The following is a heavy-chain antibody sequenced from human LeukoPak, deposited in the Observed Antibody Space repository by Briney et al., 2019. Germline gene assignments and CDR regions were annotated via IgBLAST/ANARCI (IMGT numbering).Heavy chain of an antibody. CDR1: GFSVSSYY. CDR2: NNGGGTT. Sequence: GGSLRLSCAASGFSVSSYYMSWVRQAPGKGLEWVSVNNGGGTTYYADSVKGRFTISRDNSKNTLYFQMNSLRAEDTAVYYCARDLTVTNNWFDPWGQGTLVTVSS. D-gene: IGHD4-17*01. V-gene: IGHV3-53*01. J-gene: IGHJ5*02. CDR3: ARDLTVTNNWFDP.